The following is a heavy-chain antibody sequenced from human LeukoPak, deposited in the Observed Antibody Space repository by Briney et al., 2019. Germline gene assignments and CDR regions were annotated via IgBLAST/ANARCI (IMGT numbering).Heavy chain of an antibody. J-gene: IGHJ5*02. CDR3: ARENIIRYFDWLEAGRFDP. CDR1: GYSISSGYY. CDR2: IHHSGST. D-gene: IGHD3-9*01. Sequence: NPSETLSLTCTVSGYSISSGYYWGWIRQPPGKWLEWIGSIHHSGSTYCNPSLKSRVTISVDTSKTQFSLKLSSVTAADTAVYYCARENIIRYFDWLEAGRFDPWGQGTLVTVSS. V-gene: IGHV4-38-2*02.